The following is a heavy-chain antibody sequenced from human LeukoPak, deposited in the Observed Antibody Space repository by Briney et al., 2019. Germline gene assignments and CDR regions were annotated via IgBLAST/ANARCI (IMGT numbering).Heavy chain of an antibody. CDR1: GFTFSSYG. V-gene: IGHV3-30*02. CDR3: AKDYSHLWFGELSH. Sequence: GGSLRLSCAASGFTFSSYGMHWVRQAPGKGLEWVAFIRYDGSNKYYADSVKGRFTISRNNSKNTLYLQMNSLRAEDTAVYYCAKDYSHLWFGELSHWGQGTLVTVSS. CDR2: IRYDGSNK. J-gene: IGHJ4*02. D-gene: IGHD3-10*01.